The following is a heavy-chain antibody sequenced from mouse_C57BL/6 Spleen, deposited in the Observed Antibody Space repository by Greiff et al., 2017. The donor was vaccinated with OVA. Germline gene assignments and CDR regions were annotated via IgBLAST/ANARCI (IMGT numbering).Heavy chain of an antibody. Sequence: ESGPGILQPSQTLSLTCSFSGFSLSTFGMGVGWIRQPSGKGLEWLAHIWWDDDKYYNPALKSRLTISKDTSKKQVFLKIDNVDTADTATDYCARSYDGSSYTYFDVWGTGTTVTVSS. V-gene: IGHV8-8*01. CDR1: GFSLSTFGMG. D-gene: IGHD1-1*01. J-gene: IGHJ1*03. CDR2: IWWDDDK. CDR3: ARSYDGSSYTYFDV.